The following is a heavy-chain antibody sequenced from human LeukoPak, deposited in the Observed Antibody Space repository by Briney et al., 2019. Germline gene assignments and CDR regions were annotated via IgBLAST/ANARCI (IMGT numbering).Heavy chain of an antibody. CDR3: ASQRWLQSSFDY. Sequence: GGSLRLSCAASGVTFSNYWMHWVRQAPGKGLVWVSRINSDGSSTTYADSVKGRFTISRDNAKNTLYLQMNSLRAEDTAVYYCASQRWLQSSFDYWGQGTLVTVSS. J-gene: IGHJ4*02. V-gene: IGHV3-74*01. CDR1: GVTFSNYW. D-gene: IGHD5-24*01. CDR2: INSDGSST.